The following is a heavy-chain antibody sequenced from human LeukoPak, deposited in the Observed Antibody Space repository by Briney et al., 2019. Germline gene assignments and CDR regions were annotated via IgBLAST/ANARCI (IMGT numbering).Heavy chain of an antibody. CDR1: GFTFSNAW. Sequence: GGSLRLSCAASGFTFSNAWMSWVRQAPGKGLEWFGRIKSKTDGGTTDYAAPVKGRFTIPRDDSKNTLYLQMNSLKTEDTAVYYCTTLTRIAVAGRDWFDPWGQGTLVTVSS. V-gene: IGHV3-15*01. CDR2: IKSKTDGGTT. J-gene: IGHJ5*02. D-gene: IGHD6-19*01. CDR3: TTLTRIAVAGRDWFDP.